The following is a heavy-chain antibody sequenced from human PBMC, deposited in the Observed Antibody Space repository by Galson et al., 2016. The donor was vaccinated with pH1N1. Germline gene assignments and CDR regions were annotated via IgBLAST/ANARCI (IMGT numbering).Heavy chain of an antibody. CDR1: GYNFTTYW. D-gene: IGHD5-12*01. CDR3: ARLVRSGYKPRYFDL. CDR2: IYPRDSET. J-gene: IGHJ2*01. Sequence: QSGAEVKKPGESLKISCKASGYNFTTYWIGWVRQMPGKGLEWMGIIYPRDSETHYSPSIQGQVSISADKSLTTAYLQWNSLKASDTAMFFCARLVRSGYKPRYFDLWGRGTLVTVSS. V-gene: IGHV5-51*01.